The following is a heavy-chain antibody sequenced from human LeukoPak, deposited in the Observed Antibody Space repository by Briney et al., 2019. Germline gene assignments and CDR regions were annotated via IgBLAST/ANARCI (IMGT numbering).Heavy chain of an antibody. J-gene: IGHJ3*02. V-gene: IGHV4-59*01. Sequence: SETLSLTCTVSGGSISTYYWTWVRQPPGKGLEWIGYIYYSGSTNYNPSLKSRVTISVDTSKNQFSLKLSSVTAADTAVYYCARVYGSGYDFRGAFDIWGQGTMVTVSS. CDR3: ARVYGSGYDFRGAFDI. CDR2: IYYSGST. CDR1: GGSISTYY. D-gene: IGHD5-12*01.